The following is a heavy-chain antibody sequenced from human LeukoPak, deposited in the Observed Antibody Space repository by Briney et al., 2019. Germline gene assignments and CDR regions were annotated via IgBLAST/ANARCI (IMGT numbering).Heavy chain of an antibody. CDR2: ISGSGGST. CDR3: AKVPGGRAYYYGMDV. J-gene: IGHJ6*02. Sequence: GGSLRLSCAASGFTFSSYAMSWVRQAPGKGLEWVSAISGSGGSTYYADSAKGRFTISRDNSKNTLYLQMNSLRAEDTAVYYCAKVPGGRAYYYGMDVWGQGTTVTVSS. D-gene: IGHD3-16*01. CDR1: GFTFSSYA. V-gene: IGHV3-23*01.